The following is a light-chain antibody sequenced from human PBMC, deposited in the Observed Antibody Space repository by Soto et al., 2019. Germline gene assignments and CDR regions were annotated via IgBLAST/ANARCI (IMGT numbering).Light chain of an antibody. Sequence: DIQMTQSPSTLSGSLGDRVTITCGASQTISSWLAWYQQKQGKAPKLVIYKASTLKSGVPSRFSGSGSGTDFTLTISRLEPEDFAVNYCQQYGSSPRTFGQGTKVDIK. CDR2: KAS. V-gene: IGKV1-5*03. J-gene: IGKJ1*01. CDR3: QQYGSSPRT. CDR1: QTISSW.